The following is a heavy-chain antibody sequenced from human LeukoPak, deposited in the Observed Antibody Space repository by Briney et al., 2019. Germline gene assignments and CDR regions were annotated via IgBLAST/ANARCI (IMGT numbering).Heavy chain of an antibody. J-gene: IGHJ4*02. Sequence: SETLSLTCTVSGYSISSGYYWGWIRQPPGKGLEWIGSIYHSGSTYYNPSLKSRVTISVDTSKNQFSLELSSVTAADTAVYYCARERGLEDYWGQGTLVTVSS. D-gene: IGHD3-10*01. CDR2: IYHSGST. V-gene: IGHV4-38-2*02. CDR1: GYSISSGYY. CDR3: ARERGLEDY.